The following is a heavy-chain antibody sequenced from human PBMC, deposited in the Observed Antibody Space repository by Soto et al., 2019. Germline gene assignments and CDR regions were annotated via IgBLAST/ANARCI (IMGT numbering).Heavy chain of an antibody. CDR3: ARHGISGWYDN. V-gene: IGHV4-59*08. CDR2: IHNSGSA. CDR1: NGSIGNYY. D-gene: IGHD6-19*01. Sequence: QVQLQESGPGLVKPSETLSLTCTVSNGSIGNYYWTWIRQPPGKGLEWVGYIHNSGSANNNPSLKSRVTMSSDKSTNQFSLKLTSVTAADTPIYYCARHGISGWYDNWGQGTLVTVSS. J-gene: IGHJ5*02.